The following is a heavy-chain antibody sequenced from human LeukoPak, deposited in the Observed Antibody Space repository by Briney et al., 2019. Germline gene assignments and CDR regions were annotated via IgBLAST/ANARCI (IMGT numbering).Heavy chain of an antibody. CDR2: IKQDGSEK. CDR1: GFTFSDYA. CDR3: ARDGNYYDSSGYDY. Sequence: GGSLRLSCAASGFTFSDYAMHWVRQAPGKGLEWVANIKQDGSEKYYVDSVKGRFTISRDNAKNSLYLQMNSLRAEDTAVYYCARDGNYYDSSGYDYWGQGTLVTVSS. D-gene: IGHD3-22*01. J-gene: IGHJ4*02. V-gene: IGHV3-7*01.